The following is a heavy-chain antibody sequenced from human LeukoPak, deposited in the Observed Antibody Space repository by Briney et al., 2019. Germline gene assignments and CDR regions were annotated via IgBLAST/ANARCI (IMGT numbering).Heavy chain of an antibody. CDR1: GFTFSSYA. V-gene: IGHV3-23*01. CDR3: AKGLLDLDY. J-gene: IGHJ4*02. Sequence: PGGSLRLSCAASGFTFSSYAMSWVRQAPGKGLEWVSAIGGTGGSTYYADSVKGRFSISRDNSKKTLYLQMNSLRAEDTAVYYCAKGLLDLDYWGQGTLVTVSS. D-gene: IGHD1-1*01. CDR2: IGGTGGST.